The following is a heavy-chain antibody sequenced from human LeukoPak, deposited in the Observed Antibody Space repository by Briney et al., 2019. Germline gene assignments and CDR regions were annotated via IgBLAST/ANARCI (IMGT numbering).Heavy chain of an antibody. J-gene: IGHJ3*02. CDR2: ISSSSSSTI. Sequence: AGGSLRLSCAASGFTFSSYSMKWVHQAPGKGLEGVSYISSSSSSTIYYADSVKGRFTISRDNAKNSLYLQMNSLRAEDTAVYYCARDPRAFDIWGQGTMVTVSS. CDR1: GFTFSSYS. V-gene: IGHV3-48*01. CDR3: ARDPRAFDI.